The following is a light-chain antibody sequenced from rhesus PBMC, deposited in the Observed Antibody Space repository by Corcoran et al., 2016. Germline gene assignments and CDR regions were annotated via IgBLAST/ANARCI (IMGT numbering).Light chain of an antibody. J-gene: IGKJ3*01. V-gene: IGKV1-28*03. CDR2: DAS. Sequence: DIQMTQTPSSLSASVGDTVTITCRASQGISSYLNWFQQKPGKAPKLLIYDASSLESGVPSRFSGSGSGTPFAITISSLQPEDSAACYCLRHNSSPFAFGPGPNWISN. CDR1: QGISSY. CDR3: LRHNSSPFA.